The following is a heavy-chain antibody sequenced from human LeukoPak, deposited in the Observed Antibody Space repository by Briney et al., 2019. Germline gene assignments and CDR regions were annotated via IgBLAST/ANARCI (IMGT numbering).Heavy chain of an antibody. CDR2: IRYDGSNK. CDR3: APYDSSGYYLAY. CDR1: GFTFSSYG. D-gene: IGHD3-22*01. J-gene: IGHJ4*02. V-gene: IGHV3-30*02. Sequence: GGSLRLSCAASGFTFSSYGMHWVRQAPGKGLEWVAFIRYDGSNKYYADSVKGRFTISRDNSKNTLYLQMNSLRAEDTAVYYCAPYDSSGYYLAYWGQGTLVTVSS.